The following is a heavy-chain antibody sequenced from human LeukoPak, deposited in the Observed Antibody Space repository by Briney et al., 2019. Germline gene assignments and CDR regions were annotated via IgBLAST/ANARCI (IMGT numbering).Heavy chain of an antibody. J-gene: IGHJ5*02. Sequence: ASVKVSCTASGYTFTDYYMHWVRQASGQGLEWMGWINPNSGDTDYAQKFQGRVTMTRDTSISTAYMELSRLTSDDTAVYYCARDGDFWSGYRHNWFDPWGQGTLVTVSS. V-gene: IGHV1-2*02. CDR2: INPNSGDT. CDR1: GYTFTDYY. D-gene: IGHD3-3*01. CDR3: ARDGDFWSGYRHNWFDP.